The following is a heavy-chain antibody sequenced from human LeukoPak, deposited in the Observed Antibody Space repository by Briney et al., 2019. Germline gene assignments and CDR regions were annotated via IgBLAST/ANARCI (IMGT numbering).Heavy chain of an antibody. CDR3: ARGSEMATITGVDY. V-gene: IGHV1-2*06. CDR1: GYTFTGYY. J-gene: IGHJ4*02. CDR2: INPNSGGT. Sequence: GASVKVSRKASGYTFTGYYMHWGRQAPGQGLEWMGRINPNSGGTNYAQKFQGRVTMTRDTSISTAYMELSRLRSDDTAVYYCARGSEMATITGVDYWGQGTLVTVSS. D-gene: IGHD5-24*01.